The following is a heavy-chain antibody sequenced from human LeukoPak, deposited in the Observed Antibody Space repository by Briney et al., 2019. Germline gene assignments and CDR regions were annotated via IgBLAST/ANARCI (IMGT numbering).Heavy chain of an antibody. CDR3: VKGQNSDPHYLGDY. CDR2: ISTSGET. Sequence: GGSLRLSCAASGFTFSSYPMSWVRQAPGKGLEWVSSISTSGETFYPDSVKGRSTISRDNSKNRVYLQMSSLRAEDTGVYYCVKGQNSDPHYLGDYWGQGTLVTVSS. CDR1: GFTFSSYP. D-gene: IGHD1-26*01. J-gene: IGHJ4*02. V-gene: IGHV3-23*01.